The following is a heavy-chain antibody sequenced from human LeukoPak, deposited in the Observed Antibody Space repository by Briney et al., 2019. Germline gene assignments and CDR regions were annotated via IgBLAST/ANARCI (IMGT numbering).Heavy chain of an antibody. D-gene: IGHD3-10*01. J-gene: IGHJ4*02. CDR2: ISSSGSTI. CDR3: APSLWFGDQFDY. V-gene: IGHV3-48*03. Sequence: PGGSLRLSCAASGFTFSSYEMNWVRQAPGKGLEWASYISSSGSTIYYADSVKGRFTISRDNAKNSLYLQMNSLRAEDTAVYYCAPSLWFGDQFDYWGQGTLVTVSS. CDR1: GFTFSSYE.